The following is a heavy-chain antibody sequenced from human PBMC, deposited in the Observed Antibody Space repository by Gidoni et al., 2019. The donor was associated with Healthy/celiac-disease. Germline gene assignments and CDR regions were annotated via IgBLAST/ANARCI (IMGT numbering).Heavy chain of an antibody. CDR3: VKDKQQWLVHVLFDY. CDR1: GFTFSSYA. CDR2: ISSNGGST. D-gene: IGHD6-19*01. V-gene: IGHV3-64D*06. J-gene: IGHJ4*02. Sequence: EVQLVESGGGLVQPGGSLRLSCSASGFTFSSYAMHWVRQAPGKGLEYVPAISSNGGSTYYADSVKGRFTISRDNSKNTLYLQMSSLRAEDTAVYYCVKDKQQWLVHVLFDYWGQGTLVTVSS.